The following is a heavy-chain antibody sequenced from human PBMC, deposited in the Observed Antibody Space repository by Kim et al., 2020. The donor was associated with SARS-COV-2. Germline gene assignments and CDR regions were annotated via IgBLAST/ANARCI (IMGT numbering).Heavy chain of an antibody. CDR1: GYIFTSYY. D-gene: IGHD6-13*01. CDR2: INPSGGSA. V-gene: IGHV1-46*01. CDR3: ARGRPIAAAPTHCLDP. Sequence: ASVKVSCKASGYIFTSYYLHWVRQAPGLGLEWMGLINPSGGSATYPQKFQGRVTMTRDTSTSTVEMELSSLTSEDTGVYYCARGRPIAAAPTHCLDPWGQGTLVIVSS. J-gene: IGHJ5*02.